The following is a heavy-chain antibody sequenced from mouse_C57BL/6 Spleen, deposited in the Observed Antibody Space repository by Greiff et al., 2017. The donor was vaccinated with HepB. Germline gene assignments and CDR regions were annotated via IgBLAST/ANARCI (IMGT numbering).Heavy chain of an antibody. CDR3: ARSFITTVVARAMDY. D-gene: IGHD1-1*01. CDR2: IDPSDSET. V-gene: IGHV1-52*01. J-gene: IGHJ4*01. Sequence: VQLQQPGAELVRPGSSVKLSCKASGYTFTSYWMHWVKQRPIQGLEWIGNIDPSDSETHYNQKFKDKATLTVDKSSSTAYMQLSSLTSEDSAVYYCARSFITTVVARAMDYWGQGTSVTVSS. CDR1: GYTFTSYW.